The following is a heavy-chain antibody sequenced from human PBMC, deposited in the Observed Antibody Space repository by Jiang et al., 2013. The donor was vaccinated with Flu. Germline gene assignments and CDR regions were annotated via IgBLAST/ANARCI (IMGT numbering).Heavy chain of an antibody. V-gene: IGHV7-4-1*02. Sequence: QSGSELKRPGASVKVSCKASGYSFTSCAMNWVRQAPGQGLEWMGWINTNTGNPTYAQGFTGRVVFSLDTSVSTAYLQINSLKAEDSGVYYCTREIPSMVQGIVIKGVDYWGQGALVTVSS. J-gene: IGHJ4*02. D-gene: IGHD3-10*01. CDR3: TREIPSMVQGIVIKGVDY. CDR1: GYSFTSCA. CDR2: INTNTGNP.